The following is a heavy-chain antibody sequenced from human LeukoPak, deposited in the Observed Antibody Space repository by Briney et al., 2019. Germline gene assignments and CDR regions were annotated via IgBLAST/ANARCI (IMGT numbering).Heavy chain of an antibody. Sequence: APVKVSCKASGYTFTGYYMHWVRQAPGQGLEWMGWINPNSGGTNYAQKFQGRVAMTRDTSISTAYTELSRLRSDDTAVYYCALFGYCSSTSCYTIAPYFDYWGQGTLVTVSS. CDR1: GYTFTGYY. J-gene: IGHJ4*02. D-gene: IGHD2-2*02. CDR3: ALFGYCSSTSCYTIAPYFDY. CDR2: INPNSGGT. V-gene: IGHV1-2*02.